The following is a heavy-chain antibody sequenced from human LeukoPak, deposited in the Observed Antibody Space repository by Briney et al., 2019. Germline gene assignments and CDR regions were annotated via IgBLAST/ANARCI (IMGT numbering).Heavy chain of an antibody. V-gene: IGHV4-38-2*02. J-gene: IGHJ3*02. CDR2: VYHSGTT. D-gene: IGHD3-3*01. CDR1: GYSISSGYY. CDR3: ARGFSAFDI. Sequence: SETLSLTCSVSGYSISSGYYWGWIRQPPGKGLEWIGNVYHSGTTYYNPSLKSRVTISVDTSKNQFSLRLTSVTAADTAVYYCARGFSAFDIWGLGTMVTVSS.